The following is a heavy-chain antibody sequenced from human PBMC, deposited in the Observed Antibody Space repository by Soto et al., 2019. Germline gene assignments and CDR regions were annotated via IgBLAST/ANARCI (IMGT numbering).Heavy chain of an antibody. D-gene: IGHD3-22*01. CDR2: ISSSSSYI. V-gene: IGHV3-21*01. CDR3: ARYDSSGYYWPYYYYGMDV. J-gene: IGHJ6*02. Sequence: PGGSLRLSCAASGFTFSTYSMNWVRQAPGKGLGWVSSISSSSSYIYYADSVKGRFTISRDNAKNSLYLQMNSLRAEDTAVYYCARYDSSGYYWPYYYYGMDVWGQGTTVTVSS. CDR1: GFTFSTYS.